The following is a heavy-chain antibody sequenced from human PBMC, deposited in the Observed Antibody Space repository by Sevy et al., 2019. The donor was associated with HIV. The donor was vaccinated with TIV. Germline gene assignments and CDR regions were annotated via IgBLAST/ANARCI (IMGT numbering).Heavy chain of an antibody. D-gene: IGHD2-8*01. V-gene: IGHV3-23*01. CDR2: FAFGCGEI. CDR3: AREGCTKPHDY. J-gene: IGHJ4*02. Sequence: GGSLRLSCAASGFTFSKYSMSWVRQPPGKGLEWVSTFAFGCGEINYADSVKGRFTISRDNSNCSVYLQMNNLRPEDTAVYYCAREGCTKPHDYWGQGTLVTVSS. CDR1: GFTFSKYS.